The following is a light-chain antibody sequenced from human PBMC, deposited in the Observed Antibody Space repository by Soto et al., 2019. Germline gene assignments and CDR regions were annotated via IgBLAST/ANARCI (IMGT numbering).Light chain of an antibody. Sequence: QSALTQPPSASGSPGQSVTISCTGTSSDVGGYNYVSWYQQHPGKAPKLMIYEVSQRPSGVPDRFSGSKSGNTASLTVSGLQAEDEADYYCSSYEGSNNGDVVFGGGTKVTVL. V-gene: IGLV2-8*01. CDR1: SSDVGGYNY. CDR2: EVS. CDR3: SSYEGSNNGDVV. J-gene: IGLJ2*01.